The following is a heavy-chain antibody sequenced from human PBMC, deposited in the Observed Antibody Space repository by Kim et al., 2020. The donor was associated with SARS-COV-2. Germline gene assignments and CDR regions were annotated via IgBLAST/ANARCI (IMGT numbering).Heavy chain of an antibody. V-gene: IGHV1-8*01. D-gene: IGHD5-18*01. Sequence: ASVKVSCKASGYTFTSYDINWVRQATGQGLEWMGWMNPNSGNTGYAQKFQGRVTMTRNTSISTAYMELSSLRSEDTAVYYCARISTADRTSYGTINHPAYYYYYGMDVWGQGTTVTVSS. CDR3: ARISTADRTSYGTINHPAYYYYYGMDV. CDR1: GYTFTSYD. J-gene: IGHJ6*02. CDR2: MNPNSGNT.